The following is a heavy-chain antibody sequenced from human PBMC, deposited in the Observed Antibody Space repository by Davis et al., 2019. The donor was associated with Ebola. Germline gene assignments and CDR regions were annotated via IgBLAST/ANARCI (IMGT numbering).Heavy chain of an antibody. J-gene: IGHJ4*02. CDR3: ARHSSVATREGSDY. CDR2: IYPGDSDT. CDR1: GYSFTSYW. Sequence: GESLKISCEGSGYSFTSYWISWVRQMPGKGLEWMGIIYPGDSDTRYSPSLQGQVTISADKSTSTAYLQWSSLEASDTAMYYCARHSSVATREGSDYWGQGTLVTVSS. V-gene: IGHV5-51*01. D-gene: IGHD6-6*01.